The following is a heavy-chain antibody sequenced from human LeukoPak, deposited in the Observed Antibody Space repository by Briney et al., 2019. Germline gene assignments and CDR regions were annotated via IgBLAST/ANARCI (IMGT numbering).Heavy chain of an antibody. V-gene: IGHV1-69*06. CDR2: IIPIFGTA. Sequence: SVKVSCKASGGTFSSYAISWVRQAPGQGLEWMGGIIPIFGTANYAQKFQGRVAITADKSTSTAYMELSSLRSEDTAVYYCARKHITMVRGVPWFDPWGQGTLVTVSS. J-gene: IGHJ5*02. CDR3: ARKHITMVRGVPWFDP. CDR1: GGTFSSYA. D-gene: IGHD3-10*01.